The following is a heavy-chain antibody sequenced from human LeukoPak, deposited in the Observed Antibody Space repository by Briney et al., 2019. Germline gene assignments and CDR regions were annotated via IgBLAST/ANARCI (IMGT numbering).Heavy chain of an antibody. J-gene: IGHJ5*02. V-gene: IGHV3-23*01. D-gene: IGHD5-18*01. CDR2: ISGSGGST. CDR1: GFTFSSYA. Sequence: GGSLRLSCAASGFTFSSYAMSWVRQAPGKGLEWVSAISGSGGSTYYADSVKGRFTISRGNSKNTLNLQMNSLRAEDTAVYYCVRGYSYGWFDPWGKGTLVTVSS. CDR3: VRGYSYGWFDP.